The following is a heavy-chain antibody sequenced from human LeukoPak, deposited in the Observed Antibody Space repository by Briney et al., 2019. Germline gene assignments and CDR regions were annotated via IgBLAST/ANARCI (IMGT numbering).Heavy chain of an antibody. J-gene: IGHJ3*02. CDR1: GGSISSGGYY. CDR3: ASTGPESFGYYYGSGSYAFDI. CDR2: IYHSGST. V-gene: IGHV4-30-2*01. D-gene: IGHD3-10*01. Sequence: PSQTLSLTCTVSGGSISSGGYYWSWIRQPPGKGLEWIGYIYHSGSTYYNPSLKSRVTISVDRSKNQFSLKLSSVTAADTAVYYCASTGPESFGYYYGSGSYAFDIWGQGTMVTVSS.